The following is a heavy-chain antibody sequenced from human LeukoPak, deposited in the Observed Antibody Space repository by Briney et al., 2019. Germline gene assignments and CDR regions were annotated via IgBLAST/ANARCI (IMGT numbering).Heavy chain of an antibody. D-gene: IGHD3-22*01. CDR1: GGTFSSYA. J-gene: IGHJ3*02. CDR3: ARKGYYDSSAPPAFDI. Sequence: SVKVSCKASGGTFSSYAISWVRQAPGQGLEWMGGIIPIFGTANYAQKFQGRVTITADESTSTAYMELSSLRSEDTAVYYCARKGYYDSSAPPAFDIWGQGTMVTVSS. CDR2: IIPIFGTA. V-gene: IGHV1-69*13.